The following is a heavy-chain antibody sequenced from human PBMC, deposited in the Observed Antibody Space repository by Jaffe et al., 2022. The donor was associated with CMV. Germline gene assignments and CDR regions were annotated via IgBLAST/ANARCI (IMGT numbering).Heavy chain of an antibody. CDR3: ASTPLGYCSGGSCYDWAYFDY. CDR1: GGSISSSSYY. Sequence: QLQLQESGPGLVKPSETLSLTCTVSGGSISSSSYYWGWIRQPPGKGLEWIGSIYYSGSTYYNPSLKSRVTISVDTSKNQFSLKLSSVTAADTAVYYCASTPLGYCSGGSCYDWAYFDYWGQGTLVTVSS. CDR2: IYYSGST. V-gene: IGHV4-39*01. D-gene: IGHD2-15*01. J-gene: IGHJ4*02.